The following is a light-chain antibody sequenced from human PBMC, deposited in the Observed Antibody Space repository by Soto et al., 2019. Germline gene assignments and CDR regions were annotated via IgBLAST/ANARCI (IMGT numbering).Light chain of an antibody. CDR1: QRGGGC. Sequence: SPGTPAFSPGEKAPFSFRGSQRGGGCLAWYHQKPAQDARMLLYGASTRATGIPARLSGSGSGTAFTLTTSSLQSAEFAVDYCQQYNNWSQWTFGQGTKVDIK. J-gene: IGKJ1*01. CDR2: GAS. V-gene: IGKV3-15*01. CDR3: QQYNNWSQWT.